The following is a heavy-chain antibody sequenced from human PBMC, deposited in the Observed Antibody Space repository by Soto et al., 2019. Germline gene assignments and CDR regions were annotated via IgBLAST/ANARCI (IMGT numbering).Heavy chain of an antibody. J-gene: IGHJ4*02. Sequence: PSGTLSLACAAYGGSFSGSYWSWSRQPPGKGLEWIGEINHSGSTNYNPSLKSRVTISVDTSKNQFSLKLSSVTAADTAVYYCAREREMTNFDYWGQGTLVTVSS. V-gene: IGHV4-34*01. CDR3: AREREMTNFDY. D-gene: IGHD4-17*01. CDR2: INHSGST. CDR1: GGSFSGSY.